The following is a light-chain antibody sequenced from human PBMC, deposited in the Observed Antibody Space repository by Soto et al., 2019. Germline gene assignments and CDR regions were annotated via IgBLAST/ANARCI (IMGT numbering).Light chain of an antibody. CDR1: SSDIGAYNF. CDR2: DVS. Sequence: QSALTQPASVSGSPGQSITISCTGTSSDIGAYNFVSWYQQHPGKAPQLIIYDVSYRPSGISSRFSGSKSGITASLTISGLQAQDEADYYCSSYTGNIRVFGGGTKLTVL. V-gene: IGLV2-14*03. CDR3: SSYTGNIRV. J-gene: IGLJ2*01.